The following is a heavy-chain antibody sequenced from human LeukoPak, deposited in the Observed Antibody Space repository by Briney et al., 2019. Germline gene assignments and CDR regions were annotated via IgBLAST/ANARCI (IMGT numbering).Heavy chain of an antibody. Sequence: GGSLRLSCAASGFTFSSNWMHWVRQAPGKGLVWVSRINEDGSTTNYADSVKGRSTIFRDNAKNTLYLQMNSLRAEDTAVYYCARTGIAARPTVWFDPWGQGTLVTVSS. CDR1: GFTFSSNW. D-gene: IGHD6-6*01. V-gene: IGHV3-74*01. CDR2: INEDGSTT. CDR3: ARTGIAARPTVWFDP. J-gene: IGHJ5*02.